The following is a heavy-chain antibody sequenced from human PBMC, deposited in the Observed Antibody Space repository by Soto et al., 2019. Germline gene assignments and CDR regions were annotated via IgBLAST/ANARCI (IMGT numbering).Heavy chain of an antibody. CDR2: ISYDGSNK. CDR3: AKPRGSGFDY. CDR1: GFTFSSYG. V-gene: IGHV3-30*18. J-gene: IGHJ4*02. Sequence: RLSCAASGFTFSSYGMHWVRQAPGKGLEWVAVISYDGSNKYYADSVKGRFTISRDNSKNTLYLQMNSLRAEDTAVYYCAKPRGSGFDYWGQGTLVTVSS. D-gene: IGHD6-19*01.